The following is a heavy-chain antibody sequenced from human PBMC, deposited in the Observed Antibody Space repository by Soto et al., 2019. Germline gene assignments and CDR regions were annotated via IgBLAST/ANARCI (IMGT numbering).Heavy chain of an antibody. CDR2: ISVYNGNT. J-gene: IGHJ5*02. V-gene: IGHV1-18*01. Sequence: QVQLVQSGAEVKKPGASVKVSCKASGYTFTSYGISWVRQAPGQGLEWMGWISVYNGNTNYAHKLRGRVTMTTDTSTSTAYMELRGLRSDDPAVYYCASDMGRYTWDWFDPWGQGTLVTVSS. CDR3: ASDMGRYTWDWFDP. CDR1: GYTFTSYG. D-gene: IGHD1-20*01.